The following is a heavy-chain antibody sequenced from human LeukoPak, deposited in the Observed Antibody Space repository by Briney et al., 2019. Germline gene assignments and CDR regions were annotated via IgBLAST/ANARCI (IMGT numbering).Heavy chain of an antibody. Sequence: PSETLSLTCTVSGNSISSGDYYWSWIRQPDGKGLEWIGRIYTSGSTTYNPSLKSRVTISGDTSENQFSLRLSSVTAADTAVYYCARASYSYDISGWVPFDYWGQGTLVTVSS. D-gene: IGHD3-22*01. CDR3: ARASYSYDISGWVPFDY. J-gene: IGHJ4*02. CDR1: GNSISSGDYY. V-gene: IGHV4-61*02. CDR2: IYTSGST.